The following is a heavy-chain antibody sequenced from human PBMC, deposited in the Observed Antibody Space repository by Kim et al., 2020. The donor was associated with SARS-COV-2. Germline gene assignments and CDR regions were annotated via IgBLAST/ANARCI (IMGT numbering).Heavy chain of an antibody. D-gene: IGHD3-10*01. CDR2: ISGSGGST. CDR1: GFTFSSYA. Sequence: GGSLRLSCAASGFTFSSYAMSWVRQAPGKGLEWVSAISGSGGSTYYADSVKGRFTISRDNSKNTLYLQMNSLRAEDTAVYYCAKDLKVRGVIITSFDYWGQGTLVTVSS. V-gene: IGHV3-23*01. CDR3: AKDLKVRGVIITSFDY. J-gene: IGHJ4*02.